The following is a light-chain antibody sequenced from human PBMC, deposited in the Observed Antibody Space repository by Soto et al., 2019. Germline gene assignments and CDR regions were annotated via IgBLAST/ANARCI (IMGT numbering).Light chain of an antibody. CDR3: QQYESPPRDT. V-gene: IGKV3-20*01. CDR1: QRVSSTY. J-gene: IGKJ2*01. CDR2: GAS. Sequence: IVLTQSPGTLSLSPGERATLSCRANQRVSSTYLAWYQQKPGQAPRLLISGASYRATGIPDRFSGSGSGPDFTLTISRLEPEDFAVYYCQQYESPPRDTFGQGTKVDIK.